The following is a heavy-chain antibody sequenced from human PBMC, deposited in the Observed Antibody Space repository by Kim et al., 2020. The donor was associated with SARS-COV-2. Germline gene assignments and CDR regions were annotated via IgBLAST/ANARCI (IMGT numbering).Heavy chain of an antibody. V-gene: IGHV3-30*04. D-gene: IGHD3-22*01. CDR2: ISYDGSNK. Sequence: GGSLRLSCAASGFTFSSYAMHWVRQAPGKRLEWVAVISYDGSNKYYADSVKGRFTISRDNSKNTLYLQMNSLRAEDTAVYYCARDPGSGYLDAFDIWGQG. CDR1: GFTFSSYA. CDR3: ARDPGSGYLDAFDI. J-gene: IGHJ3*02.